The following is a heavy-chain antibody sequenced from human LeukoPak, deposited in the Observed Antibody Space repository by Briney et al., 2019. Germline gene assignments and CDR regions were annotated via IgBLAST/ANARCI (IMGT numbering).Heavy chain of an antibody. CDR1: GYSFTKYY. CDR3: ARRGYGHSDLDY. D-gene: IGHD5-12*01. J-gene: IGHJ4*02. V-gene: IGHV1-2*02. CDR2: INPHSGET. Sequence: ASVKVSCKASGYSFTKYYIHWVRQAPGQGLEWMGWINPHSGETHYAQTFQGRVTMTRDTSTSTAYMELTSLRSDDVSVYYCARRGYGHSDLDYWGQGTLVTVSS.